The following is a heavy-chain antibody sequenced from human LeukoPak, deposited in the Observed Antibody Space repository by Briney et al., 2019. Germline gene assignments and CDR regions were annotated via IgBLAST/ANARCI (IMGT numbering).Heavy chain of an antibody. V-gene: IGHV3-7*01. CDR2: IKEDGNEK. D-gene: IGHD3-3*01. Sequence: GGSLRLSCAASGFTFSSYWMSWVRQAPGKGLEGVANIKEDGNEKYYVDSVKGRFTISRDNATNSLHLQMNSLRAEDTAVYYCARGPYDLWSGFDYWGQGTLVTVSS. CDR1: GFTFSSYW. CDR3: ARGPYDLWSGFDY. J-gene: IGHJ4*02.